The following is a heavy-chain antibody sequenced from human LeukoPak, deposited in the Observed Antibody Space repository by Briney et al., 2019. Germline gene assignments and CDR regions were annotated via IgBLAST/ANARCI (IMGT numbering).Heavy chain of an antibody. J-gene: IGHJ4*02. V-gene: IGHV4-59*01. CDR2: IYYSGST. CDR1: GGAISSYY. CDR3: ARGRDGYNREFDY. Sequence: SETVSLTCTVSGGAISSYYWSWIRQPPGKGLEWIGYIYYSGSTNYNPSLKSRVTISVDTSKNQFSLKLSSVTAADTAVYYCARGRDGYNREFDYWGQGTLVTVSS. D-gene: IGHD5-12*01.